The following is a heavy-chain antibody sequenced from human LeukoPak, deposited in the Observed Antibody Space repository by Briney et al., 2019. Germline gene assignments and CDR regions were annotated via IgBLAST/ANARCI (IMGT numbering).Heavy chain of an antibody. CDR2: INHSGST. J-gene: IGHJ6*02. D-gene: IGHD2-15*01. CDR1: GGSFSGYY. Sequence: PSETLSPTCAVYGGSFSGYYWSWIRQPPGKGLEWIGEINHSGSTNYNPSLKSRVTISVDTSKNQFSLKLSSVTAADTAVYYCARSRRYCSGGSCRWYYGMDVWGQGTTVTVSS. CDR3: ARSRRYCSGGSCRWYYGMDV. V-gene: IGHV4-34*01.